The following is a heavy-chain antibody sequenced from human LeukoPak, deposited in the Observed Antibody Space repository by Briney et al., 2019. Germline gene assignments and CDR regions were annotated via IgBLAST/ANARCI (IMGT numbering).Heavy chain of an antibody. J-gene: IGHJ4*02. CDR1: GFTFSNSA. V-gene: IGHV3-23*01. CDR3: AHRYGDY. Sequence: PGGSLRLSCAASGFTFSNSAMSWVREAPAKGLEWVSTISGTGGSTYVADSVKGRFSISSDNSENTMYLQMHSLRAEDAAVYYCAHRYGDYWGQGTGVTVSS. CDR2: ISGTGGST. D-gene: IGHD4-17*01.